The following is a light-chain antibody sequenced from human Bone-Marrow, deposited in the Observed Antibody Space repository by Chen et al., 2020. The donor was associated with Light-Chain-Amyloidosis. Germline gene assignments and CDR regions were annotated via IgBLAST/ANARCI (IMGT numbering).Light chain of an antibody. CDR1: KLGEKY. CDR2: QDT. CDR3: QVWDGTTVV. V-gene: IGLV3-1*01. Sequence: SSELTQPPSVSVSPGQTDSITCSGDKLGEKYTCWYQKKPGQSPLLVVYQDTKLPSGIPERFSGANSGNTATLSISGTKAMDEADYSCQVWDGTTVVFGGGTKVTVL. J-gene: IGLJ2*01.